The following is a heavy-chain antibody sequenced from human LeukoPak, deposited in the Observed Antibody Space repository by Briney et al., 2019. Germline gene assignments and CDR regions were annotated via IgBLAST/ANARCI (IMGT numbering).Heavy chain of an antibody. J-gene: IGHJ3*02. CDR2: IKPDDSEI. Sequence: GGSLRLSCVASGFTFTNNWMTWVRQVPGKGLEWVANIKPDDSEIYYVASVKGRFTISRDNAKNSVFLQMSSLRVEDTAIYYCARGRAVDIWGRGTMVTVSS. CDR3: ARGRAVDI. V-gene: IGHV3-7*04. CDR1: GFTFTNNW.